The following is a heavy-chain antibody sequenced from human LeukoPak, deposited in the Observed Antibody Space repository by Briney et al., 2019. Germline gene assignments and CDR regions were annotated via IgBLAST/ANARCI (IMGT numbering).Heavy chain of an antibody. J-gene: IGHJ4*02. V-gene: IGHV3-20*04. CDR1: GFTFSSHN. CDR2: INWDGYST. Sequence: GGSLRLSCAAPGFTFSSHNMNWVRQTPGRGLEWVSGINWDGYSTFYADSVQGRFTISRDNAKNSLYLQMNSLRAEDTAFYYCARTPLMTSYLVDYWGQGTLVTVSS. CDR3: ARTPLMTSYLVDY. D-gene: IGHD2-21*02.